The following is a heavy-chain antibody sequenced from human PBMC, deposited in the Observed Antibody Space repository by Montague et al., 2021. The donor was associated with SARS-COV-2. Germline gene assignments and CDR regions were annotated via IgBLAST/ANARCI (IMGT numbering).Heavy chain of an antibody. J-gene: IGHJ6*02. Sequence: SETLSLTCTVSGGSISNYYWSWIRQPPGKGLEWIGFIPHTESTNYNPSLESRVSISIDTSKSQFSLRVSSVTAADTAVYYCARALPFAYGLDAWGQGTTVTVSS. CDR1: GGSISNYY. CDR2: IPHTEST. CDR3: ARALPFAYGLDA. V-gene: IGHV4-59*12. D-gene: IGHD3-16*01.